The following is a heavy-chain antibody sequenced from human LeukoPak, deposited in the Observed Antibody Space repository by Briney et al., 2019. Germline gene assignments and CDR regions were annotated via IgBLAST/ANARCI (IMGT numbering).Heavy chain of an antibody. D-gene: IGHD6-13*01. CDR3: ARVADGIAIADTKYYHLYMDV. Sequence: GRSLRLSCAASGFTLSSYSMNWVRQAPGKGLEWVSSISSSSSYTYYADSVKGRFTISRDNAKNSLYLQMNSLRAEHPAVTYCARVADGIAIADTKYYHLYMDVWGKGTTVTVSS. CDR2: ISSSSSYT. CDR1: GFTLSSYS. J-gene: IGHJ6*03. V-gene: IGHV3-21*04.